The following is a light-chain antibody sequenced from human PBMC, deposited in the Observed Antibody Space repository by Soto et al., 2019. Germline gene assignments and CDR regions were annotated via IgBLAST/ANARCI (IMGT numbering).Light chain of an antibody. Sequence: EIVLTQSPGTLSLSPGERATLSCRASQSVSSSYLAWYQQKPGQAPRLLIYVASSRATGIPDRFSGSGSGTDFTLNISRLEPEDCAVYYCQQYGSSPLTVGGGTKVEIK. CDR2: VAS. CDR1: QSVSSSY. J-gene: IGKJ4*01. V-gene: IGKV3-20*01. CDR3: QQYGSSPLT.